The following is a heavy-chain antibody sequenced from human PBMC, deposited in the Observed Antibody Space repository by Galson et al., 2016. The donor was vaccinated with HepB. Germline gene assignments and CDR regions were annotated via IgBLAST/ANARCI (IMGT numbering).Heavy chain of an antibody. V-gene: IGHV4-31*03. CDR3: ARDGSYDSLAGFYNGWFDP. CDR1: DDSMTRPGYY. CDR2: IHYSVIT. J-gene: IGHJ5*02. Sequence: TLSLTCSVSDDSMTRPGYYWTWIRQPPGGGLEWIGYIHYSVITFYNPPLRSRVIISLDMSKNLFTLRLTSVTAADTGVYYCARDGSYDSLAGFYNGWFDPWGQGTLVTVSS. D-gene: IGHD3-9*01.